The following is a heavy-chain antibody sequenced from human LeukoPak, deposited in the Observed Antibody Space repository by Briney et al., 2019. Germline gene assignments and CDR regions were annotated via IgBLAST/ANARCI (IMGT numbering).Heavy chain of an antibody. CDR3: ARAPTAYCGGDCYPNYFDY. Sequence: GGSLRLSCAASGFTFSRYAMHWVRQAPGKGLEGVAVISYDGSNKYYADSVKGRFAISRDNSKNTLYLQMNSLRAEDTAVYYCARAPTAYCGGDCYPNYFDYWGQGTLVTVSS. J-gene: IGHJ4*02. CDR1: GFTFSRYA. D-gene: IGHD2-21*02. V-gene: IGHV3-30*09. CDR2: ISYDGSNK.